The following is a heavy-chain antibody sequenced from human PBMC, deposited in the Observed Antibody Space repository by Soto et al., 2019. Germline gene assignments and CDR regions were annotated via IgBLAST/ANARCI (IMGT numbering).Heavy chain of an antibody. J-gene: IGHJ4*02. V-gene: IGHV2-5*02. Sequence: QITLNESGPTVVRPTETLTLTCRFSGFSLTTSGVGVGGIRQSPGKAPEWLALIYWDDDKRYSSSLKSRLTITKDTSKNQLLLTVSDLDPTDTATYYCEHRVLRTVFGLVTTTAIYFDFWGQGTPVAVSS. D-gene: IGHD3-3*01. CDR2: IYWDDDK. CDR3: EHRVLRTVFGLVTTTAIYFDF. CDR1: GFSLTTSGVG.